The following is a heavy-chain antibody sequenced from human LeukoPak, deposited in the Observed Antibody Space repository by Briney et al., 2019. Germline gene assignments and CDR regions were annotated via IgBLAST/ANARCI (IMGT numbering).Heavy chain of an antibody. CDR3: ARDLPGPGSYGMDV. V-gene: IGHV1-2*02. J-gene: IGHJ6*01. CDR2: INPNSGGT. CDR1: GYTFTGYY. Sequence: GASVKVSCKASGYTFTGYYMHWVRQAPGQGLECMGWINPNSGGTNYAQKFQGRVTMTRDTSISTAYMELSRLRSDDAAVYYCARDLPGPGSYGMDVWGQGTTVTVYS. D-gene: IGHD1-1*01.